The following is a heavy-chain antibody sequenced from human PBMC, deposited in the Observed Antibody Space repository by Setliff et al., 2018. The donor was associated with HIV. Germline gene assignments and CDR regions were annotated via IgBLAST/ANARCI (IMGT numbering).Heavy chain of an antibody. D-gene: IGHD3-10*01. V-gene: IGHV4-34*01. CDR2: INHSGST. Sequence: PSETLSLTCAVYGGSFSGYYWNWIRQPPGKGLEWIGEINHSGSTNYNPSLKSRVTISVDTSKNQFSLKLTSVSAADTAVYYCSRAWFGEFRYNWFDPWGQGTLVTVSS. CDR1: GGSFSGYY. CDR3: SRAWFGEFRYNWFDP. J-gene: IGHJ5*02.